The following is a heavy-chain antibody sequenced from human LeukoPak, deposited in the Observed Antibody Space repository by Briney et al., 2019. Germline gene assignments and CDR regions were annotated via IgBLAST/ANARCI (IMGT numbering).Heavy chain of an antibody. Sequence: GGSLRLSCAASGFSLSSYWMSWVRQAPGKGLEWVSLIYSGGSTYYADSVKGRFTISRDNSKNTLYLQMNSLRAEDTAVYYCAREGSYGNGVGYWGQGTLVTVSS. CDR2: IYSGGST. CDR1: GFSLSSYW. D-gene: IGHD1-1*01. V-gene: IGHV3-53*01. J-gene: IGHJ4*02. CDR3: AREGSYGNGVGY.